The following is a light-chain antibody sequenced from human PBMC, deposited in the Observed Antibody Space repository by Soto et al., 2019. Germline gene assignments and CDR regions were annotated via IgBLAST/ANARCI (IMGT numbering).Light chain of an antibody. CDR3: QQFSAYPLT. J-gene: IGKJ4*01. Sequence: AIQLTQSPSSLSASVGDRVTITCRASQGINTGVAWYQQKPGESPKLLIYETSNLASGVSLRFSGTGYGTQFSLTIGGLQPEDFATYHCQQFSAYPLTVGGGTKVDSK. V-gene: IGKV1-13*02. CDR1: QGINTG. CDR2: ETS.